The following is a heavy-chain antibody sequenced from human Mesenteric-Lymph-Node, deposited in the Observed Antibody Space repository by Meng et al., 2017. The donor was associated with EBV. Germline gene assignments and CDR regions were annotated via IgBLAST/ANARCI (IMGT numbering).Heavy chain of an antibody. CDR1: GYTFTSNY. CDR3: TRVVYREFDP. D-gene: IGHD5/OR15-5a*01. Sequence: VLSACGVTKPGVSVKVPCKASGYTFTSNYIHWLRHVPGQGLEWMGLINPSSGGTSYAQKFQGRVTMTRDTSTSTVYMELSSLSSDDTAVYYCTRVVYREFDPWGQGTLVTVSS. CDR2: INPSSGGT. J-gene: IGHJ5*02. V-gene: IGHV1-46*01.